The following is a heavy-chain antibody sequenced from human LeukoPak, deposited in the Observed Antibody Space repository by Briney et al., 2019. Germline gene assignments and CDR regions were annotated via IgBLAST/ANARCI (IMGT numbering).Heavy chain of an antibody. CDR3: ARNQGSSYCDYVWGSYRSHYFDY. J-gene: IGHJ4*02. Sequence: ASVKVSFKASGGTFSSYAISWVRQAPGQGLEWMGGIIPIFGTANYAQKFQGRVTITADESTSTAYMELSSLRSEDTAVYYCARNQGSSYCDYVWGSYRSHYFDYWGQGTLVTVSS. CDR2: IIPIFGTA. CDR1: GGTFSSYA. D-gene: IGHD3-16*02. V-gene: IGHV1-69*13.